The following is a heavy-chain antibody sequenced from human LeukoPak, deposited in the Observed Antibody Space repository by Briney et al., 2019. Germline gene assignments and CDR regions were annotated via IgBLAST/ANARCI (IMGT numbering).Heavy chain of an antibody. CDR3: ARGSDGGSYYYFDY. D-gene: IGHD1-26*01. V-gene: IGHV3-64*01. J-gene: IGHJ4*02. CDR1: GFTFSSYA. CDR2: ISSNGGST. Sequence: GGSLRLSCAASGFTFSSYAMSWVRQAPGKGLEYVSAISSNGGSTYYANSVKGRFTISRDNSKNTLYLQMGSLRAEDMAVYYCARGSDGGSYYYFDYWGQGTLVTVSS.